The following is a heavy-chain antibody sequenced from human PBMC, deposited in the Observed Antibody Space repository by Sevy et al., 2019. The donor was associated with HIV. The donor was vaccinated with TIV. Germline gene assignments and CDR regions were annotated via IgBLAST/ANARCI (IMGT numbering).Heavy chain of an antibody. CDR1: GGSITSSGHY. CDR2: VCYVGNS. J-gene: IGHJ6*02. CDR3: ARVAGGENYDYGIDV. Sequence: SETLSLTCTVSGGSITSSGHYWGWIRQSPGKGLEWIGAVCYVGNSYANPSLTSRVTISADTSKNLFSLSLTSLTAADTAIYYCARVAGGENYDYGIDVWGLGTSVTVSS. D-gene: IGHD2-21*01. V-gene: IGHV4-39*01.